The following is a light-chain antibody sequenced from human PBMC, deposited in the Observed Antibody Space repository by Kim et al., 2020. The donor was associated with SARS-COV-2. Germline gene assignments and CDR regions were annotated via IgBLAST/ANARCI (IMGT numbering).Light chain of an antibody. CDR2: GAS. CDR3: QQYGSSPLT. CDR1: QSVSSSY. Sequence: LSPGERATLSRRASQSVSSSYLAWYQQKPGQAPRLLIYGASSRATGIPDRFSGSGSGTDFTLTISRLEPEDFAVYYCQQYGSSPLTFGQGTKLEIK. V-gene: IGKV3-20*01. J-gene: IGKJ2*01.